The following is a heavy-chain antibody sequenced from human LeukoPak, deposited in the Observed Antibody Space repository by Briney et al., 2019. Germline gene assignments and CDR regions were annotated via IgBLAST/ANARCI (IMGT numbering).Heavy chain of an antibody. CDR1: GYTFTSYG. CDR3: ARAVRYCSGGRCYFHFDY. V-gene: IGHV1-18*01. CDR2: ISAYNGNT. Sequence: ASVKVSCKASGYTFTSYGISWVRQAPGQGLEWMGWISAYNGNTNYAQKLQGRVTITRNSSISTAYMELSSLRSEDTAVYYCARAVRYCSGGRCYFHFDYWGQGTLVTVSS. D-gene: IGHD2-15*01. J-gene: IGHJ4*02.